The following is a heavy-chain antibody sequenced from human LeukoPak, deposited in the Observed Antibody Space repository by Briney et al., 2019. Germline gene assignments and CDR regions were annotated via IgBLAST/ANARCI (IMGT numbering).Heavy chain of an antibody. CDR3: ARASYDSSGYYFPAYWYFDY. J-gene: IGHJ4*02. CDR2: IYLSGST. V-gene: IGHV4-30-2*01. Sequence: SETLSLTCAVSGGSISSGGYSWSWIRQPPGKGLDRCGYIYLSGSTYYNPSLKSRVTISVDRSKNQFSLKLSSVTAADTAVYYCARASYDSSGYYFPAYWYFDYWGQGTLVTVSS. D-gene: IGHD3-22*01. CDR1: GGSISSGGYS.